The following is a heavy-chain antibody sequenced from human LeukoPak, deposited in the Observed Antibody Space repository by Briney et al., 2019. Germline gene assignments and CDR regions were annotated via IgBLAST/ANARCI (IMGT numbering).Heavy chain of an antibody. CDR2: IIPIFGTA. Sequence: SVKVSCKASGGTFSSYAISWVRQAPGQGLEWMGGIIPIFGTANYAQKFQGRVTVTADESTSTAYMELSSLRSEDTAVYYCARDLAYSSGVRAGWFDPWGQGTLVTVSS. J-gene: IGHJ5*02. CDR1: GGTFSSYA. CDR3: ARDLAYSSGVRAGWFDP. D-gene: IGHD6-19*01. V-gene: IGHV1-69*13.